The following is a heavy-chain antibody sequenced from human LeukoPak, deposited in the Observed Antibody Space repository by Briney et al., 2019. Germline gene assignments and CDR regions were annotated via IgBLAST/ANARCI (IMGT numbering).Heavy chain of an antibody. V-gene: IGHV1-69*05. CDR3: ARVSYDSSGDAFDI. CDR2: IIPIFGTA. D-gene: IGHD3-22*01. CDR1: GGTFSSYA. Sequence: AASVKVSCKASGGTFSSYAISWVRQAPGQGLEWMGGIIPIFGTANYAQNFQGRVTMTSDTSISTAYMELSSLRSEDTAVYYCARVSYDSSGDAFDIWGQGTMVTVSS. J-gene: IGHJ3*02.